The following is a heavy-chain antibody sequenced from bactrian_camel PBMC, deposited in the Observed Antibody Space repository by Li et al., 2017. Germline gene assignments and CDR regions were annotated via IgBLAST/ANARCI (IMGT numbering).Heavy chain of an antibody. CDR1: GFTFSRYS. D-gene: IGHD6*01. CDR2: ITSDGSST. CDR3: AAFRSSSRSTGTEEYNY. Sequence: VQLVESGGGLVQPGGSLRLSCAASGFTFSRYSLSWVRQAAGKGLEWVSLITSDGSSTYYADSVKGRFTISRDNAKNTVDLQLNSLKTEDTAVYYCAAFRSSSRSTGTEEYNYWGQGTQVTVS. V-gene: IGHV3S40*01. J-gene: IGHJ4*01.